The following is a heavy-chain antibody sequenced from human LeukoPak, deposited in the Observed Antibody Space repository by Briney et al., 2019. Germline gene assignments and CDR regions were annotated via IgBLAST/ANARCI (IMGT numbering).Heavy chain of an antibody. CDR3: ARDGITIFGVVQNWFDP. J-gene: IGHJ5*02. D-gene: IGHD3-3*01. Sequence: GGSLRLSCAASGFTFSSYWMSGVRQAPGKGREGVANIKQDGSEKYYVDSVKGRFTISRDNAKNSLYLQMNSLRAEDTAVYYCARDGITIFGVVQNWFDPWGQGTLVTVSS. CDR2: IKQDGSEK. V-gene: IGHV3-7*01. CDR1: GFTFSSYW.